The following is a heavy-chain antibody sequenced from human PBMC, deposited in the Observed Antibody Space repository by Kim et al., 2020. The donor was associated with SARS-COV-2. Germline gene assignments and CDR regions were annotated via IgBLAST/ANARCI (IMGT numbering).Heavy chain of an antibody. V-gene: IGHV4-59*01. Sequence: SRKSRVTISVDTSKNQFSLKLSSVTAADTAVYYCAREWRVTTSYYYGMDVWGQGTTVTVSS. J-gene: IGHJ6*02. CDR3: AREWRVTTSYYYGMDV. D-gene: IGHD4-17*01.